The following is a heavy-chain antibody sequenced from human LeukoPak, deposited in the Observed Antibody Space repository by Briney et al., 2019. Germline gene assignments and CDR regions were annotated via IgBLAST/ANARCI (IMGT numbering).Heavy chain of an antibody. CDR1: GFTFDDYA. Sequence: GGSLRLSCAASGFTFDDYAMHWVRQAPGKGPEWVSGISWNSGNIGYADSVKGRFTISRDNAKNSLYLQMNSLRAEDTALYYCAKDIGDSGSYTPFDYWGQGTLVTVSS. D-gene: IGHD3-10*01. CDR2: ISWNSGNI. V-gene: IGHV3-9*01. CDR3: AKDIGDSGSYTPFDY. J-gene: IGHJ4*02.